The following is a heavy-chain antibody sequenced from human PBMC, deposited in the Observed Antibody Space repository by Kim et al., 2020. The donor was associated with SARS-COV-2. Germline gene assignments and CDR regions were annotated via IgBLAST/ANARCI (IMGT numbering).Heavy chain of an antibody. CDR3: ARVDIADCSGGSCYSAWFDP. J-gene: IGHJ5*02. CDR2: IYTSGST. Sequence: SETLSLTCTVSGGSISSYYWSWIRQPAGKGLEWIGRIYTSGSTNYNPSLKSRVTMSVDTSKNQFSLKLSSVTAADTAVYYCARVDIADCSGGSCYSAWFDPWGQGTRVTVSS. CDR1: GGSISSYY. D-gene: IGHD2-15*01. V-gene: IGHV4-4*07.